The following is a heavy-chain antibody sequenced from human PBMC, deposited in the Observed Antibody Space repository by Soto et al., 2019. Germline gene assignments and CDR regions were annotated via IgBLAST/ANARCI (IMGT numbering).Heavy chain of an antibody. V-gene: IGHV4-59*11. J-gene: IGHJ4*02. CDR2: IYYNGYT. CDR1: GGSISNHY. D-gene: IGHD1-20*01. Sequence: QVQLQESGPGLVQPSETLSLTCSVSGGSISNHYWSWILQPPGKGLEWIGYIYYNGYTNYNPSLNGRVTMSVDTSRNQICLKLTTVTAADRAVYYCTRDNWYSEYWGQGTLVTVSS. CDR3: TRDNWYSEY.